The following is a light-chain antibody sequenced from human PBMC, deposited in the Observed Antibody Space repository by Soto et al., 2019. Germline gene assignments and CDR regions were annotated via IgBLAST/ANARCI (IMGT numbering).Light chain of an antibody. CDR1: ASNIGRDP. CDR3: AGWHGSLKGVV. J-gene: IGLJ1*01. CDR2: ENN. Sequence: QSVLTQPPSASGAPGQRVTISCSGSASNIGRDPVNWYQQVPGTAPKLLIYENNHRPSGVPYRFSGSKSGTSASLVISGLQSEDEAEYFCAGWHGSLKGVVFGTGTKVTVL. V-gene: IGLV1-44*01.